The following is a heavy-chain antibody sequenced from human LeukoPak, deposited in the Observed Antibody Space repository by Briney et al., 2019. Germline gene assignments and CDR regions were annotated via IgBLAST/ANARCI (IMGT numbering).Heavy chain of an antibody. Sequence: TGGSLRLSCAASGFTFSSYAMSWVRQAPGKGLDWVSAISGSSGSTYYADSVKGRFTISRDNSKNTLYLQMNSLRAEDTAVYYCAKDVTAVVTAVDYWGQGTLVTVSS. CDR1: GFTFSSYA. CDR2: ISGSSGST. D-gene: IGHD5-18*01. V-gene: IGHV3-23*01. CDR3: AKDVTAVVTAVDY. J-gene: IGHJ4*02.